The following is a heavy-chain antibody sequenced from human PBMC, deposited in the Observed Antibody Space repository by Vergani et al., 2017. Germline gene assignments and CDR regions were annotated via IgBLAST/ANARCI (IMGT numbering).Heavy chain of an antibody. J-gene: IGHJ3*02. Sequence: EVQLLESGGGLVQPGGSLRLSCAASGFTFSSYAMSWVRQAPGKGLEWVSAISGSGGSTYYADSVKGRFTISRDNSKNTLYLQMNSLRAEDTAVYYCAKELIGDPAHDFGWLLAPGAFDIWGQGTTVTVSS. CDR2: ISGSGGST. CDR3: AKELIGDPAHDFGWLLAPGAFDI. V-gene: IGHV3-23*01. D-gene: IGHD3-22*01. CDR1: GFTFSSYA.